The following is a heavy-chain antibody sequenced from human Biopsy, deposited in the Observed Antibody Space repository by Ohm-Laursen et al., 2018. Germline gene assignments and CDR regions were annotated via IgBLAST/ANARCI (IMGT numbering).Heavy chain of an antibody. J-gene: IGHJ3*01. V-gene: IGHV4-4*07. CDR3: ASVVLGPTNDAFDL. CDR2: IYPGGST. CDR1: GGDINNYY. Sequence: SVTLSLTCIVSGGDINNYYWSWIRQPAGKGLEWIGRIYPGGSTNYNPSLKSRVTMSVDTSKKQLSLRLRSVTAADTAMYYCASVVLGPTNDAFDLWGQGTMVVVSS. D-gene: IGHD3-22*01.